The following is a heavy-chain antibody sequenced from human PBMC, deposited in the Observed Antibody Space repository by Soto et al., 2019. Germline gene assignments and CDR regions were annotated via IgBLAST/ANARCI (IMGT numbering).Heavy chain of an antibody. CDR1: GGSISSYY. Sequence: SETLSLTCTVSGGSISSYYWSWIRQPPGKGLEWIGYIYYSGSTNYNPSLKSRVTISVDTSKNQFSLKLSSVTAADTAVYYCAREGSITIFGVVIHEGYNWFDPWGQGTLVTVSS. CDR3: AREGSITIFGVVIHEGYNWFDP. D-gene: IGHD3-3*01. V-gene: IGHV4-59*01. CDR2: IYYSGST. J-gene: IGHJ5*02.